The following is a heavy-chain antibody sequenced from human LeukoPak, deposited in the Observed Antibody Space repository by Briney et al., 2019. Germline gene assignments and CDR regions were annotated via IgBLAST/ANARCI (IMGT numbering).Heavy chain of an antibody. J-gene: IGHJ5*02. V-gene: IGHV1-2*02. Sequence: ASVKVSCKASGYTFTGYYMHWVRQAPGQGLEWMGWINPNSGGTNYAQKFQGRVTMTRDTSISTAYMELGRLRSDDTAVYYCARGKKGDRNWFDPWGQGTLVTVSS. CDR2: INPNSGGT. D-gene: IGHD3-16*01. CDR1: GYTFTGYY. CDR3: ARGKKGDRNWFDP.